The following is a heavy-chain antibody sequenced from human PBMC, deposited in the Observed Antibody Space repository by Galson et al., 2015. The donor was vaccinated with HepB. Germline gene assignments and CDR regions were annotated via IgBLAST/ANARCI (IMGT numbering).Heavy chain of an antibody. D-gene: IGHD6-13*01. CDR2: IKQDGSEK. CDR1: GFTFSSYW. V-gene: IGHV3-7*03. CDR3: ARDRDSSPYYYYYGMDV. J-gene: IGHJ6*02. Sequence: SLRLSCAASGFTFSSYWMRWVRQAPGKGLEWVANIKQDGSEKYYVDSVKGRFTISRDNAKNSLYLQMNSLRAEDTAVYYCARDRDSSPYYYYYGMDVWGQGTTVTVSS.